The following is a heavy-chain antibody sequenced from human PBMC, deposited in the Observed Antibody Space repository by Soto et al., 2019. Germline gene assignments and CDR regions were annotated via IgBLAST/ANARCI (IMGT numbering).Heavy chain of an antibody. V-gene: IGHV1-18*01. Sequence: QVQLVQSGAEVKKPGASVKVSCKASGYTFTSYGISWVRQAPGQGLEWMGWISAYNGNTNYAQKLQGRVAMTTDTSTSTAYMELRSLRSDDTAVYYCARWVTEDHPGGPRQQGFDPWGQRTLVTVSS. CDR2: ISAYNGNT. J-gene: IGHJ5*02. CDR1: GYTFTSYG. D-gene: IGHD5-18*01. CDR3: ARWVTEDHPGGPRQQGFDP.